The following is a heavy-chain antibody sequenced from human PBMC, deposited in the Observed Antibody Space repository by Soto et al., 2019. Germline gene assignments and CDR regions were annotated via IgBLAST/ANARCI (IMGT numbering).Heavy chain of an antibody. D-gene: IGHD6-19*01. V-gene: IGHV1-18*04. Sequence: ASVKVSCKASGYTFTSYCISWVRQAPGQGLEWMGWISAYNGNTNYAQKLQGRVTMTTDTSTSTAYMEPRSLRSDDTAVYYCARAGWEKGSGWIFDPWGQGTLVTVSS. CDR3: ARAGWEKGSGWIFDP. CDR2: ISAYNGNT. CDR1: GYTFTSYC. J-gene: IGHJ5*02.